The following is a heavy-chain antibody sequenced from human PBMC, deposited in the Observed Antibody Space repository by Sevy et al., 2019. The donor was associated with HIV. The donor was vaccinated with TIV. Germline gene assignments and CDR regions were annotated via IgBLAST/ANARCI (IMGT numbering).Heavy chain of an antibody. Sequence: SETLSLTCAVYGGSFSGYYWSWIRQPPGKGLGWIGEINHSGSTNYNPSLKSRVTISVDTSKNQFSLKLSSVTAADTALYYCAYLDVWGHGTTVTVSS. J-gene: IGHJ6*02. CDR1: GGSFSGYY. CDR3: AYLDV. V-gene: IGHV4-34*01. D-gene: IGHD1-26*01. CDR2: INHSGST.